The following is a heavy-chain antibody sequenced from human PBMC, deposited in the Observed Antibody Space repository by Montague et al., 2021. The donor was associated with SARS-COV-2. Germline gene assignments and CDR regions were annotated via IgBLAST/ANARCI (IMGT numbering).Heavy chain of an antibody. D-gene: IGHD6-13*01. CDR2: TYYRSKWYY. CDR1: GDSVSSNTAA. J-gene: IGHJ4*02. CDR3: ARSPRSSLSWSFDY. Sequence: CAISGDSVSSNTAAWNWIRQSPSRGLEWLGRTYYRSKWYYDYAVSVKSRMTISPDTSKNQFSLQLSSVTPEDRAVYYCARSPRSSLSWSFDYWGQGTLVTVSS. V-gene: IGHV6-1*01.